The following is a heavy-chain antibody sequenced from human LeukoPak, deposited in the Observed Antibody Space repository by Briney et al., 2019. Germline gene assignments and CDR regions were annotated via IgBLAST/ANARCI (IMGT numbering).Heavy chain of an antibody. CDR3: ARDLLPLGGTLGDWFDP. V-gene: IGHV3-23*01. D-gene: IGHD1-26*01. J-gene: IGHJ5*02. CDR1: GFTFNSYN. Sequence: GGSLRLSCVASGFTFNSYNINWVHQAPGKGLEWVATISGSGGRTFHADSVKGRFTISRDNSMNTLFLQMNSLRVDDTAVYYCARDLLPLGGTLGDWFDPWGQGTLVTVSS. CDR2: ISGSGGRT.